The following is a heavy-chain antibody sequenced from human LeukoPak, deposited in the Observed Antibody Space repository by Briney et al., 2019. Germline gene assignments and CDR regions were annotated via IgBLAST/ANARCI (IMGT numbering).Heavy chain of an antibody. D-gene: IGHD6-19*01. CDR2: INHSGST. CDR3: ARGPSGWYLTNLDY. V-gene: IGHV4-34*01. Sequence: SETLSLTCAVYGGSFSGYYWSWIRQPPGKGLEWIGEINHSGSTNYNPSLKSRVTISVDTSKNQFSLKLSSVTAADTAVYYCARGPSGWYLTNLDYWGQGTLVTVSS. CDR1: GGSFSGYY. J-gene: IGHJ4*02.